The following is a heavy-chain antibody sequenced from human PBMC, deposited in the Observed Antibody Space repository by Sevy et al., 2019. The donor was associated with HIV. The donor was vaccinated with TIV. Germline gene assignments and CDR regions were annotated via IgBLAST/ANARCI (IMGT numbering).Heavy chain of an antibody. Sequence: ASVKVSCKTSGYTFTDYYLHWSRQAPGQGLEWMGRINPLTGATNFVQSFQGRVAVTRDTSISTAYMELSGLRSDDTAVYYCAANDHWCQGTLVTVSS. CDR1: GYTFTDYY. CDR3: AANDH. J-gene: IGHJ4*02. CDR2: INPLTGAT. V-gene: IGHV1-2*06.